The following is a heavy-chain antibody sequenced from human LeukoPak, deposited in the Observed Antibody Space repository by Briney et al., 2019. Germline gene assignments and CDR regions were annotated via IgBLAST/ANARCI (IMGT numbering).Heavy chain of an antibody. CDR1: GFTFSSYS. J-gene: IGHJ6*02. D-gene: IGHD6-13*01. CDR3: ARGAAAAATRFGYYYGMDV. CDR2: ISSSSSTI. Sequence: QAGGSLRLSRAASGFTFSSYSMTWVRQAPGKGLEWVSYISSSSSTIYYADSVKGRFTISRDNAKNSLYLQMNSLRAEDTAVYYCARGAAAAATRFGYYYGMDVWGQGTTVTVSS. V-gene: IGHV3-48*01.